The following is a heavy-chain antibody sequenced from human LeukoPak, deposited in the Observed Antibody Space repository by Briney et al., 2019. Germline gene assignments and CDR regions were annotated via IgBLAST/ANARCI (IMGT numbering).Heavy chain of an antibody. Sequence: AGSLRLSCAASGFTFSSYSMNWVRQAPAKGLQWGSSISSSSSYIYYEDSVKGRFTISRDNAMNSLYLQMNSLRAEDTAVYYCAREATRFPFDYWGQGTLGTVSA. J-gene: IGHJ4*02. D-gene: IGHD1-1*01. CDR1: GFTFSSYS. V-gene: IGHV3-21*01. CDR3: AREATRFPFDY. CDR2: ISSSSSYI.